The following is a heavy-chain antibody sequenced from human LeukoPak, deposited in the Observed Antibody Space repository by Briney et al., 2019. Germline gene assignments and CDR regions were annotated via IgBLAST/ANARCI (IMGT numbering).Heavy chain of an antibody. D-gene: IGHD6-13*01. V-gene: IGHV4-34*01. CDR2: INHSGST. J-gene: IGHJ3*02. CDR1: GGSFSGYY. Sequence: PSETLSLTCAVYGGSFSGYYWSWIRQPPGKGLEWIGEINHSGSTNYNPSLKSRVTISVDTSKNQFSLKLSSVTAADTAVYYCARRGSWYYGDAFDIWGQGTMVTVSS. CDR3: ARRGSWYYGDAFDI.